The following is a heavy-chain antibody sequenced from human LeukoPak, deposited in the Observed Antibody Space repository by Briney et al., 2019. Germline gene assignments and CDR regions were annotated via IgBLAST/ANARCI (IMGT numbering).Heavy chain of an antibody. CDR2: INPNSGGT. Sequence: ASVEVSCKASGYTFTGYYMHWVRQAPGQGLEWMGRINPNSGGTNYAQKFQGRVTMTRDTSISTAYMELSRLRSDDTAVYYCARDLRITMVRGVITRTDYWGQGTLVTVSS. CDR3: ARDLRITMVRGVITRTDY. D-gene: IGHD3-10*01. CDR1: GYTFTGYY. J-gene: IGHJ4*02. V-gene: IGHV1-2*06.